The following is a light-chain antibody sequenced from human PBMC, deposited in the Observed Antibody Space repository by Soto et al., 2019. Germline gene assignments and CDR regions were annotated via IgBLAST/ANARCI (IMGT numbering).Light chain of an antibody. V-gene: IGKV1-39*01. CDR2: AAS. Sequence: QMTQTPSSLSASVGDRVTITCRARQSISSYLNWYQQKPGKAPKLLIYAASNLQSGVPSRFSGSGSGTDFTLTISSLQPEDFATYYCQQSYSTPRTFGQVT. CDR1: QSISSY. J-gene: IGKJ5*01. CDR3: QQSYSTPRT.